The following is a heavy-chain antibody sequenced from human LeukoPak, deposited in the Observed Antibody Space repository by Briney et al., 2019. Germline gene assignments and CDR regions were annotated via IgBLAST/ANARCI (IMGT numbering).Heavy chain of an antibody. CDR2: INQEGSRK. J-gene: IGHJ4*02. CDR3: ARQTVAGATYFEN. Sequence: GGSLRLSCAASGFSFSSYWMSWVRQAPGKGLECVARINQEGSRKNYLDSVEDRFTISRDNAKNSLYLQMNSLRAEDTAVYYCARQTVAGATYFENWGQGDLVTVSS. CDR1: GFSFSSYW. D-gene: IGHD1-26*01. V-gene: IGHV3-7*03.